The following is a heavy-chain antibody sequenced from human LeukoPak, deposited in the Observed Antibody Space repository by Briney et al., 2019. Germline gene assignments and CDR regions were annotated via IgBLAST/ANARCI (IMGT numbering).Heavy chain of an antibody. D-gene: IGHD6-19*01. CDR1: GSTFSNYA. CDR2: ITGNGDST. CDR3: AKQDSYSSGPGY. J-gene: IGHJ4*02. V-gene: IGHV3-23*01. Sequence: TGGSLRLSCAASGSTFSNYAMSWVRQAPGKGLEWVSAITGNGDSTYYADSVKGRFTVSRDNSKNTLHLQMNSLRAEDTAVYYCAKQDSYSSGPGYWGQGILVTVSS.